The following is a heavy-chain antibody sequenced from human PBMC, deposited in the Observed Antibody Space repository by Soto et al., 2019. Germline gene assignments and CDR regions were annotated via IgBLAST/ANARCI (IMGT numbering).Heavy chain of an antibody. D-gene: IGHD6-19*01. CDR3: ATISSGWQNWFDP. CDR2: FDPEDGET. Sequence: XVSCKVSGYTLTELSMHWVRQAPGKGIERMGGFDPEDGETIYAQKFQGRVKMTEETSTDTDDMELSSLRSEDTAAYYCATISSGWQNWFDPWGQGTLVTFSS. V-gene: IGHV1-24*01. J-gene: IGHJ5*02. CDR1: GYTLTELS.